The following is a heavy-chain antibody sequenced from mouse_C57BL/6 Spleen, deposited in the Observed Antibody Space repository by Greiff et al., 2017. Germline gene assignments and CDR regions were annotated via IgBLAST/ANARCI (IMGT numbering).Heavy chain of an antibody. V-gene: IGHV1-4*01. Sequence: VKLQESGAELARPGASVKMSCKASGYTFTSYTMHWVKQRPGQGLEWIGYINPSSGYTKYNQKFKDKATLTADKSSSTAYMQLSSLTSEDSAVYYCARTPLITTVEYYYAMDYWGQGTSVTVSS. CDR2: INPSSGYT. J-gene: IGHJ4*01. D-gene: IGHD1-1*01. CDR3: ARTPLITTVEYYYAMDY. CDR1: GYTFTSYT.